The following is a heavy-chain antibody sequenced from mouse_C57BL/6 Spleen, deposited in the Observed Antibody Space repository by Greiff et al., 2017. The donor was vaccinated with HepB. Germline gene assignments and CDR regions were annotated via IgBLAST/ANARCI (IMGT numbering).Heavy chain of an antibody. CDR3: ARHDDYDGSYAMDY. Sequence: QVQLQQSGPGLVAPSQSLSITCTVSGFSLTSYGVHWVRQPPGKGLEWLVVIWSDGSTTYNSALKSRLSISKDNSKSQVFLKMNSLQTDDTAMYYCARHDDYDGSYAMDYWGQGTSVTVSS. J-gene: IGHJ4*01. CDR1: GFSLTSYG. D-gene: IGHD2-4*01. CDR2: IWSDGST. V-gene: IGHV2-6-1*01.